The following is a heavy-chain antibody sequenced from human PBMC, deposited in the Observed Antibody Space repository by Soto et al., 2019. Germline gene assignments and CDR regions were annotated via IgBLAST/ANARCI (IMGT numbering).Heavy chain of an antibody. J-gene: IGHJ3*02. D-gene: IGHD3-22*01. V-gene: IGHV5-51*01. CDR2: IYPGDSDT. Sequence: PGESLKISCKGSGYSFTSYWIGWVRQMPGKGLEGMGIIYPGDSDTRYSPSFQGQVTISADKSISTAYLQWSSLKASDTAMYYCARHRVDYYDSSGYYYDDAFDIWGQGTMVTVSS. CDR1: GYSFTSYW. CDR3: ARHRVDYYDSSGYYYDDAFDI.